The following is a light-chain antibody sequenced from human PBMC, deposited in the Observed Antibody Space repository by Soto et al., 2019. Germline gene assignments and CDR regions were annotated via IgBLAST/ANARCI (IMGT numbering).Light chain of an antibody. CDR2: DVS. Sequence: QSVLTQPASVSGSPGQSITISCTGTSSDVGTYEYVSWYQHHPGKAPKLMIYDVSNRPAGVSERFSGSKSGNPASLTISGLQAEDEADYYCSAYARNGDVLFGGGTKRTVL. CDR1: SSDVGTYEY. CDR3: SAYARNGDVL. V-gene: IGLV2-14*03. J-gene: IGLJ2*01.